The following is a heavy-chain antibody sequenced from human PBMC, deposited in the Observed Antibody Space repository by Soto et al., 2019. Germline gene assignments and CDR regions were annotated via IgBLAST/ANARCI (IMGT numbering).Heavy chain of an antibody. J-gene: IGHJ3*02. CDR3: AKWGSSQDGGFDI. Sequence: EVQLLESGGGLVQPGGSLRLSCAASGFTFSSYAMSWVRQAPGKGLEWVSAISGSGGSTYYADSVKGRFTISRDNSKNTMYLQMNSLRAEDTAVYYCAKWGSSQDGGFDIWGQGTMVTVSS. CDR1: GFTFSSYA. V-gene: IGHV3-23*01. D-gene: IGHD6-13*01. CDR2: ISGSGGST.